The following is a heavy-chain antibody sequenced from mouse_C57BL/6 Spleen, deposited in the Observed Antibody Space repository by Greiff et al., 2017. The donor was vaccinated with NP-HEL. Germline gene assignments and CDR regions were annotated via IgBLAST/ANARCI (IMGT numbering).Heavy chain of an antibody. V-gene: IGHV1-81*01. Sequence: VMLVESGAELARPGASVKLSCKASGYTFTSYGISWVKQRTGQGLEWIGEIYPRSGNTYYNEKFKGKATLTADKSSSTAYMELRSLTSEDSAVYFCARGDYDVDAYWGQGTLVTVSA. CDR3: ARGDYDVDAY. J-gene: IGHJ3*01. D-gene: IGHD2-4*01. CDR2: IYPRSGNT. CDR1: GYTFTSYG.